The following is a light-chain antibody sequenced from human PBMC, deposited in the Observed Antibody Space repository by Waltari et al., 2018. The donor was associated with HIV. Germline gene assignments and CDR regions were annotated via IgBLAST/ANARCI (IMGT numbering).Light chain of an antibody. CDR1: SSNIGADYD. CDR3: QSYDRSLSASVV. CDR2: GNN. Sequence: QSVLTQPPSVSGAPGQRVTISCTGGSSNIGADYDVHWYQQIPGTAPKLLISGNNNRPSGGPDRFSASKSGTSASLAITGPQAEDEADYFCQSYDRSLSASVVFGGGTKLTVL. V-gene: IGLV1-40*01. J-gene: IGLJ2*01.